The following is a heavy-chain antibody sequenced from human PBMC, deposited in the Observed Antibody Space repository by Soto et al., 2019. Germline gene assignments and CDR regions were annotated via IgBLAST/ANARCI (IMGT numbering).Heavy chain of an antibody. CDR1: GGSISSGDSY. J-gene: IGHJ5*02. CDR3: ARGRGGLCSSHSCYRVYWFDP. CDR2: IYNSGTT. V-gene: IGHV4-31*03. Sequence: SETLSLTCTVSGGSISSGDSYWSWIRQHPGKGLGWIGYIYNSGTTSYNPSLKSRLTISADTSKNQFSLNLTYVTAADTAVYYCARGRGGLCSSHSCYRVYWFDPWGQGTLVTFSS. D-gene: IGHD2-2*02.